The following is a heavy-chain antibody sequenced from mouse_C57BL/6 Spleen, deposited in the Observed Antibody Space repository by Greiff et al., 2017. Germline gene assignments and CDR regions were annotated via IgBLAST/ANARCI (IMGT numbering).Heavy chain of an antibody. Sequence: VQLQQSGPELVKPGASVTIPCKASGYTFTDYNMDWVKQSHGKSLEWIGDINPNNGGTIYNQKFKGKATFTVDKSSSTAYMELRSLTSEDTAVYYCAREVVAHYYAMDYWGQGTSVTVSS. CDR1: GYTFTDYN. D-gene: IGHD1-1*01. CDR3: AREVVAHYYAMDY. CDR2: INPNNGGT. J-gene: IGHJ4*01. V-gene: IGHV1-18*01.